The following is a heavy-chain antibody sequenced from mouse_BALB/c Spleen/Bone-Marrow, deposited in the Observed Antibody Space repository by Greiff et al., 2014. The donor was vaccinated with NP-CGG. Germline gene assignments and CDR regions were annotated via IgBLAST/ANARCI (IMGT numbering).Heavy chain of an antibody. V-gene: IGHV1S81*02. J-gene: IGHJ3*01. Sequence: QVQLKESGAELVKPGASVKLSCKASGYTFTSYYMYWVKQRPGQGLEWIGEINPSNGGTNFNEKFKSKATLTVDKSSSTAYMQLSSLTSEDSAIYYCTRPYYGYVGYAYWGQGTQVTVSA. D-gene: IGHD1-2*01. CDR1: GYTFTSYY. CDR2: INPSNGGT. CDR3: TRPYYGYVGYAY.